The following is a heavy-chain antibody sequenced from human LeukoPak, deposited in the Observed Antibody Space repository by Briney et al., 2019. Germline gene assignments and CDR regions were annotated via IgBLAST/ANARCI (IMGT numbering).Heavy chain of an antibody. V-gene: IGHV4-4*07. CDR2: IYTSGST. CDR1: GGSISSYY. Sequence: PSETLSLTCTVSGGSISSYYWSWIRQPAGKGLEWIGRIYTSGSTNYNPSLKSRVTMSVDTSKNQFSLKLSSVTAADTAAYYCARDRGGSWYDSFDYWGQGTLVTVSS. D-gene: IGHD2-15*01. J-gene: IGHJ4*02. CDR3: ARDRGGSWYDSFDY.